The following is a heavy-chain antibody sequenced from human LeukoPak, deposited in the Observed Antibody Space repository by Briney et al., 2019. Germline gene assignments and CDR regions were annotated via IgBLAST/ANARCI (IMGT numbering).Heavy chain of an antibody. V-gene: IGHV1-18*01. J-gene: IGHJ6*02. Sequence: AASVKVSCKASGYTFTSYGISWVRQAPGQGLEWMGWISAYNGNTNYAQKLQGRVTMTTDTSTSTAYMELRSLRSDDTAVYYRARDPGSSSWYAYYYYGMDVWGQGTTVTVSS. CDR1: GYTFTSYG. CDR2: ISAYNGNT. CDR3: ARDPGSSSWYAYYYYGMDV. D-gene: IGHD6-13*01.